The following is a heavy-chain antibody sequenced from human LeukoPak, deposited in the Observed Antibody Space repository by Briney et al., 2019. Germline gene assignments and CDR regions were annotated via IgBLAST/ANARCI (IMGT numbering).Heavy chain of an antibody. CDR3: ARGSGLTGYYNRY. V-gene: IGHV3-30*02. CDR1: GFTFSSYG. D-gene: IGHD3-9*01. J-gene: IGHJ4*02. CDR2: IRYDGSNK. Sequence: PGGSLRLSCAASGFTFSSYGMHWVRQAPGKGLEWVAFIRYDGSNKYYADSVKGRFTISRDNSKNTLYLQMNSLRAEDTAVYYCARGSGLTGYYNRYWGQGTLVTVSS.